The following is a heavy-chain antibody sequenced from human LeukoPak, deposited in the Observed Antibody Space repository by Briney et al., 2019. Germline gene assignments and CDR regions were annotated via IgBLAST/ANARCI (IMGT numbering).Heavy chain of an antibody. CDR1: GYTFTGYY. CDR3: ARDRRITMVRGVIGHYGMDV. V-gene: IGHV1-2*04. J-gene: IGHJ6*02. CDR2: INPNSGGT. D-gene: IGHD3-10*01. Sequence: GASVKVSCKASGYTFTGYYMHWVRQAPGQGLEWMGWINPNSGGTNYAQKFQGWVTMTRDTSISTAYMELSRLRSDDTAVYYCARDRRITMVRGVIGHYGMDVWGQGTTVTVSS.